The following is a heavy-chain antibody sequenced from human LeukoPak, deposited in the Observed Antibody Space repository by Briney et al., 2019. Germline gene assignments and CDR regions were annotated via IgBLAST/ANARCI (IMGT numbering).Heavy chain of an antibody. Sequence: GGSLRLSCVASGLTVGGNCISWVRQAPGKGLEWVSVIYSDGSTYYSDSVKGRFTISRDNSKNTLYLQMNSLRAEDTAVYYCARDLSVEGVGPQDYWGQGTLVTVSS. CDR3: ARDLSVEGVGPQDY. CDR1: GLTVGGNC. CDR2: IYSDGST. V-gene: IGHV3-53*01. J-gene: IGHJ4*02. D-gene: IGHD1-26*01.